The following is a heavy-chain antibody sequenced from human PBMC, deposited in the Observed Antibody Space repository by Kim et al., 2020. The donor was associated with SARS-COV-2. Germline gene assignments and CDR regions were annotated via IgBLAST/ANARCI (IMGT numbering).Heavy chain of an antibody. J-gene: IGHJ4*02. V-gene: IGHV1-2*02. Sequence: AQKFQGRVTMTRDTSISTAYMELSRLRSDDTAVYYCARDYSNDFWSGYYYWGQGTLVTVSS. CDR3: ARDYSNDFWSGYYY. D-gene: IGHD3-3*01.